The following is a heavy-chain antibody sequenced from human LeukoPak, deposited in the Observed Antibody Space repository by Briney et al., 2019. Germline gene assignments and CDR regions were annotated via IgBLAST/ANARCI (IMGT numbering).Heavy chain of an antibody. Sequence: SETLSLTCTVSGGSISSYYWSWIRQPPGRGLEWIGYIYYSGSTNYNPSLKSRVTISVDTSKNQFSLKLSSVTAADTAVYYCARAGGYDFWSGYSYYYYYYMDVWGKGTTVTVSS. CDR2: IYYSGST. J-gene: IGHJ6*03. V-gene: IGHV4-59*01. D-gene: IGHD3-3*01. CDR1: GGSISSYY. CDR3: ARAGGYDFWSGYSYYYYYYMDV.